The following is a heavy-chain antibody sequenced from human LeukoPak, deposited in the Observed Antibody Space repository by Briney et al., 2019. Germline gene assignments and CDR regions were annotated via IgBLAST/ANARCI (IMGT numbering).Heavy chain of an antibody. J-gene: IGHJ4*02. CDR1: GGSISSYY. V-gene: IGHV4-59*08. Sequence: PSETLSLTCTVSGGSISSYYWSWIRQPPGKGLEWIGYIYYIGTTNYNPSLESRVTISVDTSKNQFSLKLRSVTAADTAVYYCARHMRDDYKYFFDYWGQGTLVTVSS. CDR3: ARHMRDDYKYFFDY. D-gene: IGHD5-24*01. CDR2: IYYIGTT.